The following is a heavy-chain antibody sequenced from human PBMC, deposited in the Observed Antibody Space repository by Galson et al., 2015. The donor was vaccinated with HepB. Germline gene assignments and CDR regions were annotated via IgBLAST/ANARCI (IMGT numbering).Heavy chain of an antibody. Sequence: SVKVSCKASGYTFTDYVVNWVRQAPGQGLEWMGWMNTNTGKPTYAPGFAGRFVFSLDTSVTTAYLQISSLETDDTAVYYCARSPLRFLDWLPYYDYYYMDVWGGGTTVTLSS. CDR1: GYTFTDYV. V-gene: IGHV7-4-1*02. J-gene: IGHJ6*03. CDR3: ARSPLRFLDWLPYYDYYYMDV. CDR2: MNTNTGKP. D-gene: IGHD3-3*01.